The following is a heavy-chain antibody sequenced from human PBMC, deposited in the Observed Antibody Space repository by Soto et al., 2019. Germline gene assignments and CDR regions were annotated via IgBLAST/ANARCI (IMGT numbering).Heavy chain of an antibody. V-gene: IGHV1-3*01. CDR1: GYTSTSYA. D-gene: IGHD2-15*01. J-gene: IGHJ4*02. CDR2: INAGNGNT. Sequence: ASVKVSCKASGYTSTSYAMHWVRQAPGQRLEWMGWINAGNGNTKYSQKFQDRVTITRDTSASTAYMELSSLRSEDTAVYYCARGPGGPDGPGDYWGQGTLVTVSS. CDR3: ARGPGGPDGPGDY.